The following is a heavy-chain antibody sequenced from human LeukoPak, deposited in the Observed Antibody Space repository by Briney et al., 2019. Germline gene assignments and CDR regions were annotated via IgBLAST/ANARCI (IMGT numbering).Heavy chain of an antibody. CDR2: INPNSGGT. V-gene: IGHV1-2*02. J-gene: IGHJ5*02. CDR1: GYTFTGYY. D-gene: IGHD2-21*01. CDR3: ARVACGGDCYSHWFDP. Sequence: ASVKVSCKASGYTFTGYYMHWVRQAPGQGLEWMGWINPNSGGTNYAQKFQGRVTMTRDTSISTAYMELSRLRSDDTAVYYCARVACGGDCYSHWFDPWGHGTLVTVSS.